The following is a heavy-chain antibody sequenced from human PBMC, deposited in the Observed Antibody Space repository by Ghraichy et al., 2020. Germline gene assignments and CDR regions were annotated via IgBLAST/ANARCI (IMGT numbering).Heavy chain of an antibody. CDR2: MYHNGRT. Sequence: SQTLSLTCTVSGDSLNNYYWSWIRQAPGKGLEWIGSMYHNGRTKNNPTLKSRVTMSVDTSKNQFSPSLTSVTAADTAVFYCARDQEWRASSSGFDPWGQGTLVSVSP. J-gene: IGHJ5*02. CDR3: ARDQEWRASSSGFDP. V-gene: IGHV4-59*01. CDR1: GDSLNNYY. D-gene: IGHD2-2*01.